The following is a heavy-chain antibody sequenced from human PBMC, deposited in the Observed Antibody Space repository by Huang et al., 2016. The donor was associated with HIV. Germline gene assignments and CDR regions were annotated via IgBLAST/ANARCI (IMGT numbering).Heavy chain of an antibody. CDR2: IGNDGSNK. Sequence: QVQLVESGGGVVQPGGSLRLSCAASGFTFSSYGMHGVRQAPGKGLGWLAFIGNDGSNKYYADSVKGRFTISRDNSKNTLYLQMNSLRAEDTAVYYCAKDLRGDGYKERGFDYWGQGTLVTVSS. V-gene: IGHV3-30*02. CDR1: GFTFSSYG. CDR3: AKDLRGDGYKERGFDY. J-gene: IGHJ4*02. D-gene: IGHD5-12*01.